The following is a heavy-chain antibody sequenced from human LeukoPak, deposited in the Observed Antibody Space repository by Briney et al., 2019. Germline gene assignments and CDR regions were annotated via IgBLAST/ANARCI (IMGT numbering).Heavy chain of an antibody. Sequence: GGSLRLSCAASGFPFSSYWMHWVRQVPGKGLLWVSRINSDGSATIYADSVRGQFTISRDNAKNTLYLQMSGLRVEDTAVYHCASDSPYYGMDVWGQGTTVTVSS. V-gene: IGHV3-74*01. CDR2: INSDGSAT. CDR3: ASDSPYYGMDV. CDR1: GFPFSSYW. J-gene: IGHJ6*02.